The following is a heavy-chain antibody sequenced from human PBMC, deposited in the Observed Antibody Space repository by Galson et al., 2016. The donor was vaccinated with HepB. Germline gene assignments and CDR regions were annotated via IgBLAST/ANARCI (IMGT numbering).Heavy chain of an antibody. V-gene: IGHV3-33*01. CDR3: AREGGIVGASMPDY. J-gene: IGHJ4*02. Sequence: LRLSCAASGFTFKTYGMHWVRQAPGKGLEWVALIWFDGSHESYAESVKGRFTISRDNSMSTLYLQMNSLRVDDSAVYFCAREGGIVGASMPDYWGQGTQVTVSS. CDR2: IWFDGSHE. D-gene: IGHD1-26*01. CDR1: GFTFKTYG.